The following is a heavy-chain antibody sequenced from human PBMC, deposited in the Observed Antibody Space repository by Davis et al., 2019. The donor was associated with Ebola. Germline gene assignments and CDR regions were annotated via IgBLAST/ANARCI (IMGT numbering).Heavy chain of an antibody. D-gene: IGHD3-22*01. J-gene: IGHJ4*02. CDR2: ISVYNGNT. Sequence: ASVPVSRLPSGYTLTSYGLSWLRQAPAQGVEWMGWISVYNGNTHYAHKLQGRVTMTTDTSTSTAYMELRRLSSDDTAVYYSAGDSFITPFDYWGQGTLVTVSS. CDR3: AGDSFITPFDY. CDR1: GYTLTSYG. V-gene: IGHV1-18*01.